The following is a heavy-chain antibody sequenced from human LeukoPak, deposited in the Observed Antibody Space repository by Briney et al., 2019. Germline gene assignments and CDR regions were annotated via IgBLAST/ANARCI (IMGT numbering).Heavy chain of an antibody. CDR1: GGSISSYY. J-gene: IGHJ6*03. V-gene: IGHV4-34*01. Sequence: SETLSLTCTVSGGSISSYYWSWIRQPAGKGLEWIGEINHSGSTNYNPSLKSRVTISVDTSKNQFSLKLSSVTAADTAVYYCARYSTVYYYYYYMDVWGKGTTVTISS. CDR3: ARYSTVYYYYYYMDV. CDR2: INHSGST. D-gene: IGHD6-13*01.